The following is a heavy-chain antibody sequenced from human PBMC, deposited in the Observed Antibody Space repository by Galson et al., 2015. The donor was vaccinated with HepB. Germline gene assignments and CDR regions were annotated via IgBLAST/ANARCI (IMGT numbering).Heavy chain of an antibody. V-gene: IGHV3-23*01. CDR2: VTGSGGSA. Sequence: SLRLSCAASVLTFNSYAMTWVRQAPGRGLEWVSTVTGSGGSAYYADSVRGRFTISRDNSKNTLYLQMISLRAEDTAVYYCVKAHSGYPTFYFDYWGQGTLVTVSS. D-gene: IGHD5-12*01. CDR3: VKAHSGYPTFYFDY. CDR1: VLTFNSYA. J-gene: IGHJ4*02.